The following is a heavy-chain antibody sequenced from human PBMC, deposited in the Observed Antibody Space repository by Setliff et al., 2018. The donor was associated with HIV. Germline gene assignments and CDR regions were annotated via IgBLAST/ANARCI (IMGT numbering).Heavy chain of an antibody. J-gene: IGHJ6*03. CDR3: ARHSLDYGDYVVENYYYYMDV. CDR1: GGSISSYY. D-gene: IGHD4-17*01. V-gene: IGHV4-59*08. CDR2: IYYSGST. Sequence: TSETLSLTCTVSGGSISSYYWSWIRQPPGKGLEWIGYIYYSGSTYYNPSLKSRVTISIDTSKNQFSLKLSSVTAADTAVYYCARHSLDYGDYVVENYYYYMDVWGKGTTVTVSS.